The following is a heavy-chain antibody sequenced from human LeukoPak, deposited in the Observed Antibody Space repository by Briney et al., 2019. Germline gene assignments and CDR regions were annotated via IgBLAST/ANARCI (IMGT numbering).Heavy chain of an antibody. Sequence: GASVKVSCKASGYTFTTHDLTWVRQATGQGLEWMGWMNPGSGDTAYAQKFQGRVTMTRDTSMSTAYMELSSLRSEDTAVYYCARVRSSPEPTYGDAYYFDYWGQGTLVTVSS. CDR3: ARVRSSPEPTYGDAYYFDY. D-gene: IGHD1-14*01. J-gene: IGHJ4*02. V-gene: IGHV1-8*01. CDR1: GYTFTTHD. CDR2: MNPGSGDT.